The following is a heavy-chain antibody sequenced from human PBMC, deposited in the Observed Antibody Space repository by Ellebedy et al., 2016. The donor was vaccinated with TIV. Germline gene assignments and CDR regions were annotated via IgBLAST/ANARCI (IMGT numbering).Heavy chain of an antibody. D-gene: IGHD3-10*01. V-gene: IGHV3-23*01. J-gene: IGHJ4*02. CDR2: ISGSGGST. CDR3: AKDPAVLLWFGELSDYFDY. CDR1: GFTFSSYA. Sequence: PGGSLRLSCAASGFTFSSYAMSWVRQAPGKGLEWVSAISGSGGSTYYADSVKGRFTISRDNSKNTLYLQMNSLRAEDTAVYYCAKDPAVLLWFGELSDYFDYWGQGTLVTVSS.